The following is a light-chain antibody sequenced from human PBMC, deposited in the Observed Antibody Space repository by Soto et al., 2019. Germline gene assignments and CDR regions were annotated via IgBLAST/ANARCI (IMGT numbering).Light chain of an antibody. J-gene: IGLJ1*01. V-gene: IGLV2-14*01. Sequence: QSALTQPASVSGSPGQSITISCTGTSSDVGGYNYVSWYQHHPGKAPKLIIYEVSNRPSGASNRFSGSKSGNTASLTISGLQAADEADYYCSSYTSSSTVVFGIGTKLTVL. CDR3: SSYTSSSTVV. CDR2: EVS. CDR1: SSDVGGYNY.